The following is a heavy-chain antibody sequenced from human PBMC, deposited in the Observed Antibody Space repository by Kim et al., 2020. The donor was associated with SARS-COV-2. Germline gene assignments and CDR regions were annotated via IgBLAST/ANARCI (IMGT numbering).Heavy chain of an antibody. J-gene: IGHJ6*02. V-gene: IGHV3-30-3*01. CDR2: ISYDGSNK. D-gene: IGHD3-10*01. CDR1: GFTFSSCA. Sequence: GGSLRLSCAASGFTFSSCAIHWVRQAPGKGLEWVAVISYDGSNKNYADSVKGRFTISRDNSKNTLYLQMNSLRAEDTAMYYCAIDPGSRLRGLTYSYYGMDVWGQGTTVTVSS. CDR3: AIDPGSRLRGLTYSYYGMDV.